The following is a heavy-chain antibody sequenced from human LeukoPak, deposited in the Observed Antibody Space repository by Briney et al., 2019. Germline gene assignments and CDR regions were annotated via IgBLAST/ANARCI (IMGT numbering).Heavy chain of an antibody. CDR1: GFTFSSYS. V-gene: IGHV3-21*01. D-gene: IGHD6-13*01. Sequence: PGGSLRLSCAASGFTFSSYSMSWVRQAPGKGLEWVSSISSTSTYIYYADSLKGRFTISRDNAKNSLYLQMNSLRAEDTAVYYRARDRAAAARQPVDYWGQGTLVTVSS. CDR3: ARDRAAAARQPVDY. CDR2: ISSTSTYI. J-gene: IGHJ4*02.